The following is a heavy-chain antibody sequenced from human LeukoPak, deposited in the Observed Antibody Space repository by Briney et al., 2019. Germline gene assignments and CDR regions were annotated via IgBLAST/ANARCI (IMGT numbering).Heavy chain of an antibody. Sequence: GGSLRLSCTGSGYTFRDYAMSWVRQSPGKGLEWVSLIRSKAFGGATEYAASVKGRFTISRDDSKSIAYLQMNSLKTEDTAMYYCTRDGGTLDYWGQGTLVTVSS. CDR3: TRDGGTLDY. J-gene: IGHJ4*02. V-gene: IGHV3-49*04. CDR1: GYTFRDYA. D-gene: IGHD3-16*01. CDR2: IRSKAFGGAT.